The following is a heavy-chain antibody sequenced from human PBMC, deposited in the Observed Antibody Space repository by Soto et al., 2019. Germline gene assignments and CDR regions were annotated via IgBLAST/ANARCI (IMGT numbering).Heavy chain of an antibody. D-gene: IGHD3-22*01. CDR3: ARVAVVMVYYGMDV. V-gene: IGHV1-69*06. CDR2: INPIFGTA. Sequence: SVKVSCKASGGTFSSYAISWVRQAPGQGLEWMGGINPIFGTANYAQKFQGRVTMTGDKSTSTAYMELSSLRSEDTAVYYCARVAVVMVYYGMDVWGQGTTVTVSS. CDR1: GGTFSSYA. J-gene: IGHJ6*02.